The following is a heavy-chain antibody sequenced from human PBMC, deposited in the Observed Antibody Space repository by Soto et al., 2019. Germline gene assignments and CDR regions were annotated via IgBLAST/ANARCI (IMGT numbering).Heavy chain of an antibody. CDR1: GYIIKNYW. V-gene: IGHV5-51*01. D-gene: IGHD3-16*01. CDR3: FRGGVTSRTFDY. J-gene: IGHJ4*02. Sequence: LGESLKISCKASGYIIKNYWIGWVRQMPGQGLEWMGIIFPDDSDTRYGPSFQGHVTISVDKSISTAYVQWSSLKASDSAIYYCFRGGVTSRTFDYWGQGTLVTVSS. CDR2: IFPDDSDT.